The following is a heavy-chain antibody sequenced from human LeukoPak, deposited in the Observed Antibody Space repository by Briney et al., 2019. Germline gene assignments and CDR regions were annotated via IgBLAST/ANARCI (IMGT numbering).Heavy chain of an antibody. CDR1: GFTFSSYE. CDR3: ARDLGQYYDTSDNWFDP. J-gene: IGHJ5*02. V-gene: IGHV3-21*05. Sequence: GGSLRLSCAASGFTFSSYEMNWVRQAPGKGLEWVSYISSSSSYIYYVDSVKGRFTISRDNAKKSLYLQMNSLRAEDTAVYYCARDLGQYYDTSDNWFDPWGQGTLVTVSS. CDR2: ISSSSSYI. D-gene: IGHD3-22*01.